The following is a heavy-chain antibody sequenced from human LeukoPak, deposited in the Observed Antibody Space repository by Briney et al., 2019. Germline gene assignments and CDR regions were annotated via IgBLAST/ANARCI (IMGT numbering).Heavy chain of an antibody. CDR3: ARDFLSDENQLRLAAPCDY. CDR2: ISSSSSYI. CDR1: GFTFSSYA. V-gene: IGHV3-21*01. Sequence: GGSLRLSCAASGFTFSSYAMSWVRQAPGKGLEWVSSISSSSSYIYYTDSVKGRFTISRDNAKNSLDLQMKDLRVEDSAMYYCARDFLSDENQLRLAAPCDYWGQGTLVTVS. J-gene: IGHJ4*02. D-gene: IGHD2-15*01.